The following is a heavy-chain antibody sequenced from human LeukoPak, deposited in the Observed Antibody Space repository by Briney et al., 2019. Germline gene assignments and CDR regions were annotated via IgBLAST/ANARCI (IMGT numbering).Heavy chain of an antibody. CDR1: GFTFSSYA. CDR3: AKDQDTSYYYDTRGPFDI. J-gene: IGHJ3*02. CDR2: ISGSGGST. Sequence: GGSLRLSCAASGFTFSSYAMSWVRQAPGKELEWVSAISGSGGSTYYADSVKGRFTISRDNSKNTLYLQMNSLRAEDTAVYYCAKDQDTSYYYDTRGPFDIWGQGTMVTVSS. D-gene: IGHD3-22*01. V-gene: IGHV3-23*01.